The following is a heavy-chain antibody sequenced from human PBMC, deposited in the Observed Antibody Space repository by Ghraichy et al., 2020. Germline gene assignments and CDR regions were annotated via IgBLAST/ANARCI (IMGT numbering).Heavy chain of an antibody. CDR3: ARSSRGFGGSGDCEDFDY. V-gene: IGHV3-7*01. CDR2: IKHDASEK. D-gene: IGHD2-21*01. Sequence: GGSLRLSCAASGFTFTNYWMTWVRQAPGKGLEWVANIKHDASEKYSVDSVKGRFTISRDNADNSLYLQMNSLRAEDTAVYYCARSSRGFGGSGDCEDFDYWGQGTQVTVSS. J-gene: IGHJ4*02. CDR1: GFTFTNYW.